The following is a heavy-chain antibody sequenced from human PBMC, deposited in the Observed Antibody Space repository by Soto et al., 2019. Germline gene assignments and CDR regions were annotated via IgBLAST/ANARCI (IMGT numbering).Heavy chain of an antibody. V-gene: IGHV4-30-4*02. J-gene: IGHJ4*02. CDR2: IYYSGST. CDR1: GGSISSGDYY. CDR3: ARGLSGYYDLHDY. D-gene: IGHD3-22*01. Sequence: SETLSLTCTVSGGSISSGDYYWSWIRQPPGKGLEWIGYIYYSGSTYYNPSLKSRVTISVDTSKNQFSLKLSSVTAADTAVYYCARGLSGYYDLHDYWGQGTLVTVSS.